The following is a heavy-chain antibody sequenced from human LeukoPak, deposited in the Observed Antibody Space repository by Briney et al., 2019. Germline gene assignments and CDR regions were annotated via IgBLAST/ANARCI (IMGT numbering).Heavy chain of an antibody. V-gene: IGHV3-13*01. CDR1: GFTFSSYD. Sequence: GGSLRLSCAASGFTFSSYDMHWVRQATRKGLEWVSAIGTAGDKYYPGSVKGRFTISRDNAKNSLYLQMNSLRAEDTALYYCARCITMVRGVEPFFDYWGQGTLVTVSS. CDR2: IGTAGDK. J-gene: IGHJ4*02. CDR3: ARCITMVRGVEPFFDY. D-gene: IGHD3-10*01.